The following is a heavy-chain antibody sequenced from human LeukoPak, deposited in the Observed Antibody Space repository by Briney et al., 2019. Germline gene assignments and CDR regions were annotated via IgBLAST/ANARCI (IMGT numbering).Heavy chain of an antibody. J-gene: IGHJ3*02. CDR1: GFTFSSYG. D-gene: IGHD6-6*01. Sequence: PGGSLRLSCAASGFTFSSYGMHWVRQAPGKGLEWVAVISYDGSNKYYADSVKGRFTISRDNSKNTLYLQMNSLRAEDTAVYYCARGSGIAARQVAFDIWGQGTMVTVSS. CDR2: ISYDGSNK. V-gene: IGHV3-30*03. CDR3: ARGSGIAARQVAFDI.